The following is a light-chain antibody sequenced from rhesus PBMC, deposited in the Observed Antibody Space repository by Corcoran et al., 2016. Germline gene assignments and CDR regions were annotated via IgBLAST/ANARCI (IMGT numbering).Light chain of an antibody. CDR2: KAS. CDR1: QSISSW. J-gene: IGKJ4*01. CDR3: QPYSSSPLT. V-gene: IGKV1-22*01. Sequence: DIQMTQSPSSLSASVGDTVTINCRGSQSISSWLAWYKQKPGKAPKLLIYKASSLQSGVPSSFRGSGSWTDFTLTISSLLSEDFATYYCQPYSSSPLTFVGGAKVELK.